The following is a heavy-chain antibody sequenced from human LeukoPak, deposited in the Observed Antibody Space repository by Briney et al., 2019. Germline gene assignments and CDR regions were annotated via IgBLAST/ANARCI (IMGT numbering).Heavy chain of an antibody. D-gene: IGHD3-10*01. CDR3: ARESYDSGSYYNNWFDP. CDR1: GFTFSSYS. V-gene: IGHV3-21*01. CDR2: ISSSSSYI. Sequence: PGGSLTLSCAASGFTFSSYSMNWVRQAPGKGLEWVSSISSSSSYIYYADSVKGRFTISRDNAKNSLYLQMNSLRAVDTAVYYCARESYDSGSYYNNWFDPWGQGTPVTVSS. J-gene: IGHJ5*02.